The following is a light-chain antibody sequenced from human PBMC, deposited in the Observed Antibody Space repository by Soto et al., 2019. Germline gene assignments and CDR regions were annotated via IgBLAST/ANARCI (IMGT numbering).Light chain of an antibody. V-gene: IGKV1-5*03. Sequence: DIQMTQSPSTLSASVGDRVTITCRASQSISCWLAWYQQKPGKAPKLLIYKASSLESGVPSRFSGSGSGTEFTLTISSLQPDDFATYYCQHSGTFGQGTKLEIK. CDR1: QSISCW. CDR3: QHSGT. J-gene: IGKJ2*02. CDR2: KAS.